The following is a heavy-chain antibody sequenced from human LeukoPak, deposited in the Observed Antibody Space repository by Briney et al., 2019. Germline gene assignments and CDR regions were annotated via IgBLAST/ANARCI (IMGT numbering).Heavy chain of an antibody. CDR3: ASTYGDSTLSPFDY. CDR2: INPNSGGT. CDR1: GYTFTGYY. J-gene: IGHJ4*02. D-gene: IGHD4-17*01. Sequence: GASVKVSCKASGYTFTGYYMRWVRQAPGQGLEWMGWINPNSGGTNYAQKFQGRVTMTRDTSISTAYMELSRLRSDDTAVYYCASTYGDSTLSPFDYWGQGTLVTVSS. V-gene: IGHV1-2*02.